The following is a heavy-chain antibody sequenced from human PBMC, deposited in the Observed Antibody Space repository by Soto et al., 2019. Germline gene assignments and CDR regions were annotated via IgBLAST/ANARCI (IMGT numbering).Heavy chain of an antibody. CDR1: GGSISSGGYY. CDR2: IYYSGST. CDR3: ALRLGDPGRLYFDY. Sequence: QVQLQESGPGLVKPSQTLSLTCTVSGGSISSGGYYCSWIRQHPGKGLEWIGYIYYSGSTYYNPSLKGRVSISVDTSKNRFSLKLSSVTAADTAVYYCALRLGDPGRLYFDYWGQGTLVTVSS. D-gene: IGHD3-16*01. V-gene: IGHV4-31*03. J-gene: IGHJ4*02.